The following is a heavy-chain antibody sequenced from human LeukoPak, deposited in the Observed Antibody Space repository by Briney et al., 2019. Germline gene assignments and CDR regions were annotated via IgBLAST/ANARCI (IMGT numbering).Heavy chain of an antibody. Sequence: GGSLRLSCAASGFAFSSYSINWVRRAPGKGLEWVSYISGSSSSIYYADSVKGRFTISRDNAKNSLYLQMNSLRVEDTAVYCCARVGPMGAAAGTGYFQHWGQGSLVTVSS. J-gene: IGHJ1*01. D-gene: IGHD6-13*01. CDR1: GFAFSSYS. CDR2: ISGSSSSI. V-gene: IGHV3-48*01. CDR3: ARVGPMGAAAGTGYFQH.